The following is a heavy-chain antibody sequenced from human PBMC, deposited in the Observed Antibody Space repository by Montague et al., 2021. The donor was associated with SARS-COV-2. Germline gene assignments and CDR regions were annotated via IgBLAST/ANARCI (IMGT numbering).Heavy chain of an antibody. CDR1: GFTFDTHA. J-gene: IGHJ4*02. CDR3: WKWIEGAPAYWDY. CDR2: IRRGGGRT. V-gene: IGHV3-23*01. Sequence: SLRLSCAAPGFTFDTHAMTWVRQAPGKGLEWVSTIRRGGGRTYYADSVKGRFTISRDNSKSTLFLQMNSLRAEDTAVYYCWKWIEGAPAYWDYWGQGTLVTVSS. D-gene: IGHD1-26*01.